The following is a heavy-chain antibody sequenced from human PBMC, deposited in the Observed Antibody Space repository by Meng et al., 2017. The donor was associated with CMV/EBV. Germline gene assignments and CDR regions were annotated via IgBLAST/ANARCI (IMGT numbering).Heavy chain of an antibody. J-gene: IGHJ2*01. V-gene: IGHV3-30*04. CDR3: ARDTSWGNWYFDL. D-gene: IGHD3-16*01. CDR2: ISYDGSNK. Sequence: GESLKISCAASGFTFSGYAMHWVRQAPGKGLEWVAVISYDGSNKYYADSVKGRFTISRDNSKNTLYLQMNSLRAEDTAVYYCARDTSWGNWYFDLWGRGTLVTVSS. CDR1: GFTFSGYA.